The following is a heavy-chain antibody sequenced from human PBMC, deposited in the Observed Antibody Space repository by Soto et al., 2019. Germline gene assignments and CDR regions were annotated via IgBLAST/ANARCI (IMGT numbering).Heavy chain of an antibody. J-gene: IGHJ6*03. V-gene: IGHV6-1*02. CDR1: GDSVSSNSAG. CDR3: ARGSWDDVSAQYYMDV. D-gene: IGHD3-3*01. Sequence: QVQLQLSGPGLVKPSQTLSLTCAISGDSVSSNSAGWNWIRQTPSRGLEWLGRTYYRSKWYYTYAVSVKSRIIIAPDTSKNQFSLQLHSVTPEDTAVYYCARGSWDDVSAQYYMDVWGKGTTVTVSS. CDR2: TYYRSKWYY.